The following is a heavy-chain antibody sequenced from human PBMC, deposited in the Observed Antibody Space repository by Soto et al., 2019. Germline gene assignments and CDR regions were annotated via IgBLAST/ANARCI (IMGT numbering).Heavy chain of an antibody. CDR2: ISSSSSTI. Sequence: PGGSLRLSCAASGFTFSSYSMNWVRQAPGKGLEWVSYISSSSSTIYYADSVKGRFTISRDNAKNSLYLQMNSLRAEDTAVYYCAREWYYDFWSGYYTGSSYYYYHMDVWGKGTTVTVSS. CDR1: GFTFSSYS. CDR3: AREWYYDFWSGYYTGSSYYYYHMDV. D-gene: IGHD3-3*01. J-gene: IGHJ6*03. V-gene: IGHV3-48*01.